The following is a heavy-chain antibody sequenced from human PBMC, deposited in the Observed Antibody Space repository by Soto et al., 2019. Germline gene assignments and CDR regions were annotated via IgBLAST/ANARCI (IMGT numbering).Heavy chain of an antibody. J-gene: IGHJ4*02. CDR3: VRVAGSASWYETDS. Sequence: PSETLSLTCAVSGYSISGGYYLGWIRQPPGKGLEWLGTTYYGASSYYNPSLRSRITILLDASTNQLSLKLSSVTAADTAVYFCVRVAGSASWYETDSWGQGILVTVSS. CDR2: TYYGASS. V-gene: IGHV4-38-2*01. CDR1: GYSISGGYY. D-gene: IGHD6-13*01.